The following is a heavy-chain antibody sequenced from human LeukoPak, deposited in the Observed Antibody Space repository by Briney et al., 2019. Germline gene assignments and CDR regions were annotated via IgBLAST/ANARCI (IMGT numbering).Heavy chain of an antibody. J-gene: IGHJ6*02. CDR3: ARSSGYGMDV. D-gene: IGHD3-22*01. Sequence: GGSLRLSCAASGFTFSSYNMNWVRQAPGKGLEWVSYISGSSSTIYYADSVKGRFTISRDNAKNSLYLQMNSLRAEDTAVYYCARSSGYGMDVWGQGTTATVSS. V-gene: IGHV3-48*04. CDR1: GFTFSSYN. CDR2: ISGSSSTI.